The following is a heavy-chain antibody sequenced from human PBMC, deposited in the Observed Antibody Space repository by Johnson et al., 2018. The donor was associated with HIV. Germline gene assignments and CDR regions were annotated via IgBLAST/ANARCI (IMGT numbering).Heavy chain of an antibody. Sequence: QVQLVESGGGVVQPGKSLRLSCAASGFTFSSYGMHWVRQAPGKGLEWVSAIWYDGSKKYYADSVMGRFTISRDNSKNTLYLQMNSLRVEDTAMYYCAQEKSSGWSFHAFDIWGQGTVVTVSS. CDR2: IWYDGSKK. CDR3: AQEKSSGWSFHAFDI. J-gene: IGHJ3*02. D-gene: IGHD6-19*01. V-gene: IGHV3-33*06. CDR1: GFTFSSYG.